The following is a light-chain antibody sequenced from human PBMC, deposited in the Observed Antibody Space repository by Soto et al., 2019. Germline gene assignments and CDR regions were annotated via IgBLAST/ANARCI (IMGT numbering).Light chain of an antibody. Sequence: DIQMTQSPSSLSASVGDRVTITCQASQDISNYLNWYQQKPGKAPKLLIYDASNLEIGVPSRFSGSGSGTDFTFTISSLQAEDIATYYCQQYDNLPPRTFGQGTKLEIK. V-gene: IGKV1-33*01. CDR1: QDISNY. CDR3: QQYDNLPPRT. CDR2: DAS. J-gene: IGKJ2*01.